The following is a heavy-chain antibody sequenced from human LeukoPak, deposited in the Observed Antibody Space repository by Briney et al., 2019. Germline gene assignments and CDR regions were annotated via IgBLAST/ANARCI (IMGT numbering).Heavy chain of an antibody. CDR2: ISYDGSNK. CDR3: ARDFDY. Sequence: GGSLRLSCAASGFTFSSYAMHWVRQAPGKGLEWVAVISYDGSNKYYADSVKGRFTISRDNSKNTLYLQMNSLRAEDTAVYYCARDFDYWGQGTLVTVSS. V-gene: IGHV3-30-3*01. CDR1: GFTFSSYA. J-gene: IGHJ4*02.